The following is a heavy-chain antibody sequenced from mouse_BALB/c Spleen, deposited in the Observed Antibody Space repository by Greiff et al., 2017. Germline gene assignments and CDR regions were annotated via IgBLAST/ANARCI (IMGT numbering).Heavy chain of an antibody. CDR3: AKGNYSNYRAWFAY. CDR1: GFTFTDYY. D-gene: IGHD2-5*01. Sequence: EVQLVESGGGLVKPGGSLTLSCAASGFTFTDYYMYWVRQTPEKRLEWVATISDGGSYTYYPDSVKGRFTISRDNAKNNLYLQMSSLKSEDTAMYYCAKGNYSNYRAWFAYWGQGTLVTVSA. V-gene: IGHV5-4*02. J-gene: IGHJ3*01. CDR2: ISDGGSYT.